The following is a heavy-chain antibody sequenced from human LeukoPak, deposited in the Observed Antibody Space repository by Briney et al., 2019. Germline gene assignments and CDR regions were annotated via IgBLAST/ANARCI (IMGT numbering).Heavy chain of an antibody. CDR1: GGSFSGYY. Sequence: SETLPLTCAAYGGSFSGYYWSWIRQPPGKGLEWIGEINHSGSTNYNPSLKSRVTISVDTSKNQFSLKLSSVTAADTAVYYCTSQTVARWFDPWGQGTLVTVSS. V-gene: IGHV4-34*01. CDR2: INHSGST. CDR3: TSQTVARWFDP. J-gene: IGHJ5*02. D-gene: IGHD1-14*01.